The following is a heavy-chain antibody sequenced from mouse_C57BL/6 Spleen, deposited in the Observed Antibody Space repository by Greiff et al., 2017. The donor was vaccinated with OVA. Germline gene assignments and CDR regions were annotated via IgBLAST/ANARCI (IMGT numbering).Heavy chain of an antibody. D-gene: IGHD4-1*02. Sequence: QVQLQQPGAELVRPGSSVKLSCKASGYTFTSYWMHWVKRRPIQGLEWIGNIDPSDSETHYNQKFKDKATLTVDKSSSTAYMQLSSLTSEDSAVYYCASGTTGTGGFAYWGQGTLVTVSA. CDR3: ASGTTGTGGFAY. V-gene: IGHV1-52*01. CDR1: GYTFTSYW. J-gene: IGHJ3*01. CDR2: IDPSDSET.